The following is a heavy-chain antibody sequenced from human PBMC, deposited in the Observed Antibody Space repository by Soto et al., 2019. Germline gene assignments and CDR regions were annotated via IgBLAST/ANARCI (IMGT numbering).Heavy chain of an antibody. D-gene: IGHD6-19*01. CDR1: GFTFSSYA. CDR3: ARDWAGIAVAGLDY. V-gene: IGHV3-30-3*01. Sequence: QVQLVESEGGVVQPGRSLRLSCAASGFTFSSYAMHWVRQAPGKGLEWVAVISYDGSNKYYADSVKGRFTISRDNSKNTLYLQMNSLRAEDTAVYYCARDWAGIAVAGLDYWGQGTLVTVSS. J-gene: IGHJ4*02. CDR2: ISYDGSNK.